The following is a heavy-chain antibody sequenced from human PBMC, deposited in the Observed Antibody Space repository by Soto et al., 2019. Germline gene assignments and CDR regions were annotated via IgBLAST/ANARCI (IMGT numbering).Heavy chain of an antibody. V-gene: IGHV1-69*13. CDR3: AREYYDSSGYYRDYFDY. D-gene: IGHD3-22*01. CDR1: GGTFSSYA. CDR2: IIPIFGTA. Sequence: ASVKVSCKASGGTFSSYAISWVRQAPGQGLEWMGGIIPIFGTANYAQKFQGRVTITADESTSTAYMELSSLRSEDTAVYYCAREYYDSSGYYRDYFDYWGQGTLVTVSS. J-gene: IGHJ4*02.